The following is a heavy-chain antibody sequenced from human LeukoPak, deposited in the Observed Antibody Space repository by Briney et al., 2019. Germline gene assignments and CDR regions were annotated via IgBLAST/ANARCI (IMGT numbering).Heavy chain of an antibody. CDR1: GFTFSSYG. Sequence: RRALRHSCAASGFTFSSYGMHWVRQAPGKGLEWVAVIWYDGSSKYYADSVKGRFTISIDNSKNTPYLKTNSLTYVHTSVYYCARKAWSCGSSYPAPYMGAFDFWGQGTMVTVSS. CDR2: IWYDGSSK. D-gene: IGHD2-15*01. CDR3: ARKAWSCGSSYPAPYMGAFDF. J-gene: IGHJ3*01. V-gene: IGHV3-33*01.